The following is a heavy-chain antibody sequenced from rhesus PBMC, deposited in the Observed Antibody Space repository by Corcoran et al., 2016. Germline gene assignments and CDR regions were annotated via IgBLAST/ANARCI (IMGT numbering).Heavy chain of an antibody. CDR2: IDPSDSDT. CDR3: AIMNTVHLDS. CDR1: AYILTSYC. J-gene: IGHJ6*01. D-gene: IGHD4-23*01. V-gene: IGHV5-2*01. Sequence: EVQLVQSGAEVKRPGESLKSSCKPSAYILTSYCILWVCQMPVKGLEWMGAIDPSDSDTRYSPSFQGQVTISADKSISTAYLQWSSLKASDSATYYCAIMNTVHLDSWGQGVVVTVSS.